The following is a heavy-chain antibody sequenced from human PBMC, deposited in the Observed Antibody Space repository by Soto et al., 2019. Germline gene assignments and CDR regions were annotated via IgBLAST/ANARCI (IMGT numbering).Heavy chain of an antibody. CDR2: IYYSGST. CDR3: ASDYYDSKIPWAY. Sequence: SETLSLTCTVSGGSISSYYWSWIRQPPGKGLEWIGYIYYSGSTNYNPSLKSRVTISVDTSKNQFSLKLSSVTAADTAVYYCASDYYDSKIPWAYWGQGTLVTVSS. CDR1: GGSISSYY. D-gene: IGHD3-22*01. J-gene: IGHJ4*02. V-gene: IGHV4-59*01.